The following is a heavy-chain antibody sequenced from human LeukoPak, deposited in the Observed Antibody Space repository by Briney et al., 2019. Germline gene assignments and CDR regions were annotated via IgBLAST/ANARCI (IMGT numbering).Heavy chain of an antibody. J-gene: IGHJ4*02. Sequence: GGSLRLSCVLSGFTFSGYSMIWVRQAPRKGLELISYNSSSSSSVYYADSVKGRFTISRDNAKNSLYLQMNSLRDEDTAVYYCARETAYSFDYWGQGTLVTVSS. V-gene: IGHV3-48*02. CDR2: NSSSSSSV. D-gene: IGHD1-26*01. CDR1: GFTFSGYS. CDR3: ARETAYSFDY.